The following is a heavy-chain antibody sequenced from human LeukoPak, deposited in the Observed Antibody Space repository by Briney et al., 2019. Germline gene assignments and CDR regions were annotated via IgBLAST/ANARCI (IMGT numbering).Heavy chain of an antibody. CDR1: GYTLTHLS. Sequence: GASVKVSCKVSGYTLTHLSMHWLRQAPGKGLEWMGGFDPEDDEIVYEQKFQGRVTMTEDTSTDIVYLELTNLRSDDTAVYYCATSRWELFLHPTGLYDYWGQGTLVIVSS. CDR3: ATSRWELFLHPTGLYDY. J-gene: IGHJ4*02. D-gene: IGHD2-15*01. CDR2: FDPEDDEI. V-gene: IGHV1-24*01.